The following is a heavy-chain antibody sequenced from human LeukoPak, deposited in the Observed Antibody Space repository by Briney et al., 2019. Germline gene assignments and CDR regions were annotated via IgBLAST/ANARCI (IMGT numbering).Heavy chain of an antibody. CDR1: GFTFSSYG. D-gene: IGHD4-17*01. CDR2: ISYDGSNK. V-gene: IGHV3-30*18. CDR3: AKDHDYGDYGWYFDL. J-gene: IGHJ2*01. Sequence: GRSLRLSCAASGFTFSSYGMHWVRQAPGKGLEWVAVISYDGSNKYYADSVTGRFTISRDNSKNTLYLQMNSLRAEDTAVYYCAKDHDYGDYGWYFDLWGRGTLVTVSS.